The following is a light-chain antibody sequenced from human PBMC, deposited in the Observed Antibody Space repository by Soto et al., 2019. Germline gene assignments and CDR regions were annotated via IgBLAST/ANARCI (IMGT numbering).Light chain of an antibody. CDR1: RSDIGSNF. Sequence: QSVLSQPPSASGTPGQTVIISCSGSRSDIGSNFVNWYQHLPGTAPKLLIYNSNQRPSGVPDRFSGSKSGTSASLAISGLQSEDEADYYCAAWDGSLTRPVLGNGTKVTV. CDR3: AAWDGSLTRPV. CDR2: NSN. V-gene: IGLV1-44*01. J-gene: IGLJ1*01.